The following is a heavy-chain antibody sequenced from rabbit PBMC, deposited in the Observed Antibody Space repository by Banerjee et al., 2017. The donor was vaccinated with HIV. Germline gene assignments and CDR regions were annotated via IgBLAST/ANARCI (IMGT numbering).Heavy chain of an antibody. Sequence: QEQLEESGGGLVQPEGSLTLTCKASGFTLSNDYYICWVRQAPGKGLEWIGCIVAGSSGSTDYASWATGRFNIAKTSSTTVTLQMTSLTAADTATYFCARDLDGVIGWNFGWWGPGTLVTVS. CDR2: IVAGSSGST. CDR3: ARDLDGVIGWNFGW. D-gene: IGHD1-1*01. V-gene: IGHV1S45*01. CDR1: GFTLSNDYY. J-gene: IGHJ4*01.